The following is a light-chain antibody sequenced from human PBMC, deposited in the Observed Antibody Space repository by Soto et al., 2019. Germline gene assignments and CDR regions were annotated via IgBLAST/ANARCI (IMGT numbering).Light chain of an antibody. CDR3: QQYDYWPPYT. CDR1: QTVSDN. J-gene: IGKJ2*01. V-gene: IGKV3-15*01. Sequence: EIVMTQSPATLSVSPGERAIVSCRASQTVSDNLAWYQQTPGRAPRLLIYGASIRATGVPARFSGSGSGTEFTVTISSLQSEDFGVYYCQQYDYWPPYTFGQGTKVEIK. CDR2: GAS.